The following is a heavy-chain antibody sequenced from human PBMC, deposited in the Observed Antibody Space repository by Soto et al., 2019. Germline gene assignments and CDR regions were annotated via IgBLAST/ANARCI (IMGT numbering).Heavy chain of an antibody. J-gene: IGHJ2*01. V-gene: IGHV1-18*01. D-gene: IGHD2-8*01. CDR1: GYTFTSYG. Sequence: ASVKVSCKASGYTFTSYGISWVRQAPGQGLEWMGWISAYNGNTNYAQKLQGRVTMTTDTSTSTAYMELRSLRSDDTAVYYCARDLRCTNGVCYSKRIDWYFDLWGRGTLVTVSS. CDR3: ARDLRCTNGVCYSKRIDWYFDL. CDR2: ISAYNGNT.